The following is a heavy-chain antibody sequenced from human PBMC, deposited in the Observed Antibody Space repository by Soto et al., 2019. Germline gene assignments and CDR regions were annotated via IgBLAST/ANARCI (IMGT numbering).Heavy chain of an antibody. Sequence: QVHLVQSGAEVKKPGASVKVSCKASNETLTTYGISWVRQAPGQGLEWMGWVSGYSGHSSSAQEFQDRVIMTTDTCTSTAYMELRSLTSDDAAVYFCARDSSSSGYYYVMDVWGQGTTVTGSS. J-gene: IGHJ6*01. CDR2: VSGYSGHS. V-gene: IGHV1-18*01. CDR1: NETLTTYG. CDR3: ARDSSSSGYYYVMDV. D-gene: IGHD6-6*01.